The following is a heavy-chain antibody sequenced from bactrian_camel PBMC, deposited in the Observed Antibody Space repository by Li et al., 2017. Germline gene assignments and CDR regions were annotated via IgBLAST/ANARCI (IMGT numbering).Heavy chain of an antibody. V-gene: IGHV3S53*01. D-gene: IGHD1*01. J-gene: IGHJ4*01. CDR2: INRVDTT. Sequence: HVQLVESGGGSVQAGGSLTLFCAVRENIRDTYSMGWFRQAPGKEREAVAAINRVDTTFYAGSVKGRFTISRDNAKNTIYLDMNNLQPGSLGPQSTRPGDPGHRL. CDR1: ENIRDTYS.